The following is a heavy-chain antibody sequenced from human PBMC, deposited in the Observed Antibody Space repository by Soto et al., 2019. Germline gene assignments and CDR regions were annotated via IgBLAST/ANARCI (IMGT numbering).Heavy chain of an antibody. CDR1: VFTFSSYW. CDR3: ARAPPGYRYGYWYFDL. Sequence: PVGSLRLSCASSVFTFSSYWMHCVRQSPGKGLVWVSRINSDGSSTSYADSVKGRFTISRDNAKNTLYLQMNSLRAEDTAVYYCARAPPGYRYGYWYFDLWGRGTLVIVS. D-gene: IGHD5-18*01. V-gene: IGHV3-74*01. CDR2: INSDGSST. J-gene: IGHJ2*01.